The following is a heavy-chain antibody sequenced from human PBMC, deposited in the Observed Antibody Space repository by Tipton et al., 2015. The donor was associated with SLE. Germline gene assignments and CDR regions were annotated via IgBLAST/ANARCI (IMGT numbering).Heavy chain of an antibody. J-gene: IGHJ4*02. V-gene: IGHV4-4*02. D-gene: IGHD3-10*01. CDR3: ASEGSGSSSTDY. CDR2: IYYSGST. Sequence: TLSLTCTVSGASISSDNWWNWVRQSPGKGLEWIGEIYYSGSTNYNPSFKSRVIISVDTSKNQFSLKMRSVTAADTAVYYCASEGSGSSSTDYWGQGTLVTVSS. CDR1: GASISSDNW.